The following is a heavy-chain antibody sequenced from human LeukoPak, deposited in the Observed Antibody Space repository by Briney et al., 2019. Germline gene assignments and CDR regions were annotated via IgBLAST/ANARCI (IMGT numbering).Heavy chain of an antibody. CDR1: GYTFTSYD. J-gene: IGHJ4*02. Sequence: ASVKVSCKASGYTFTSYDINWVRQATGQGLEWMGWMNPNSGNTGYAQKFQGRVTMTRSTSISTAYMELSSLRSEDTAVYYCARGPIGYCSGGSCLSPYYFDYWGQGTLVTVSS. D-gene: IGHD2-15*01. CDR2: MNPNSGNT. CDR3: ARGPIGYCSGGSCLSPYYFDY. V-gene: IGHV1-8*01.